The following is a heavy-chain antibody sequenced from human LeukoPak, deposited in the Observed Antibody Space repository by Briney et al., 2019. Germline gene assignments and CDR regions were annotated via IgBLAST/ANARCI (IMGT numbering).Heavy chain of an antibody. CDR3: ARVRHGQKYYDFWSGYLDY. CDR1: GYTFTGYY. V-gene: IGHV1-2*02. D-gene: IGHD3-3*01. CDR2: INPNSGGT. J-gene: IGHJ4*02. Sequence: WASVKVSCKASGYTFTGYYMHWVRQAPGQGLEWMGWINPNSGGTNYAQKFQGRVTMTRDTSISTAYMELSRLRSDDTAVYYCARVRHGQKYYDFWSGYLDYWGQGTLVTVSS.